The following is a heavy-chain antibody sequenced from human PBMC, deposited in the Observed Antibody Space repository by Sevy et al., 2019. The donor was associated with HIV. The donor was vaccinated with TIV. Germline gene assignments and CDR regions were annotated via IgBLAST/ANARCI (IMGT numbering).Heavy chain of an antibody. CDR3: AKGGIVGATLFDY. Sequence: GGSLRLSCAASGFTFSSYAMSWVRQAPGKGLEWVSAISGSGGSTDYANSVKGRFTISRDNSKNTLYLQMNSLRAEDTAVYYCAKGGIVGATLFDYWGQGTLVTVSS. J-gene: IGHJ4*02. V-gene: IGHV3-23*01. CDR2: ISGSGGST. D-gene: IGHD1-26*01. CDR1: GFTFSSYA.